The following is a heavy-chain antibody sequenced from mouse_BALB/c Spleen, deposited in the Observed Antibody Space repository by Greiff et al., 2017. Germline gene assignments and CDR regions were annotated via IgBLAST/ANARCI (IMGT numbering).Heavy chain of an antibody. Sequence: DVMLVESGGGLVQPGGSLKLSCAASGFTFSSYGMSWVRQTPDKRLELVATINSNGGSTYYPDSVKGRFTISRDNAKNTLYLQMSSLKSEDTAMYYCARAGNYEEDYFDYWGQGTTLTVSA. V-gene: IGHV5-6-3*01. CDR2: INSNGGST. CDR1: GFTFSSYG. J-gene: IGHJ2*01. D-gene: IGHD2-1*01. CDR3: ARAGNYEEDYFDY.